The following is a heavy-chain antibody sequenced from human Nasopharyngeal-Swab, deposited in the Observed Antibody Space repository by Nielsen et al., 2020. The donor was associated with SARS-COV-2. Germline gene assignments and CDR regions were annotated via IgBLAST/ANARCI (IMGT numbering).Heavy chain of an antibody. V-gene: IGHV3-33*01. J-gene: IGHJ4*02. Sequence: GESLKISCAASGFTFRSYGMHWGRQAPGKGLEWVAVIWYDGSNKYYADSVKGRFTISRDNSKNTLYLQMNSLRAEDTAVYYCARGSSGLPDYWGQGTLVTVSS. D-gene: IGHD3-22*01. CDR3: ARGSSGLPDY. CDR2: IWYDGSNK. CDR1: GFTFRSYG.